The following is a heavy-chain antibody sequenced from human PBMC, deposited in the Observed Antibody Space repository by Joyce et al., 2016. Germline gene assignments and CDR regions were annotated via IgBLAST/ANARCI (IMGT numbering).Heavy chain of an antibody. Sequence: EMQLVESGGGLVKPGGSLRLSCAASGFTLRCLSLNWVGQAPEKGLEWISCITRSSRYQYYADSGKGRFTISRDNAKNSVYLQLNSLRAEDTAVYYCARDVGDIVVVVAANYYFHYMDVWGKGTTVTVSS. J-gene: IGHJ6*03. CDR2: ITRSSRYQ. CDR3: ARDVGDIVVVVAANYYFHYMDV. D-gene: IGHD2-15*01. CDR1: GFTLRCLS. V-gene: IGHV3-21*02.